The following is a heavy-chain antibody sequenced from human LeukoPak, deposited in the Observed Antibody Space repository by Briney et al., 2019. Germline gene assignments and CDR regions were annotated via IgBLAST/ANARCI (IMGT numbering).Heavy chain of an antibody. D-gene: IGHD4/OR15-4a*01. J-gene: IGHJ5*02. CDR3: ASHPASDPGAFDP. V-gene: IGHV4-59*01. Sequence: SETLSLTCAVSGGSLSSYYWSWIRQPPGKGLEWIGYIYYSGSTNYNPSLKSRVTISVDTSRNQFSLKLSSVTAADTAVYYCASHPASDPGAFDPWGQGTLVTVSS. CDR1: GGSLSSYY. CDR2: IYYSGST.